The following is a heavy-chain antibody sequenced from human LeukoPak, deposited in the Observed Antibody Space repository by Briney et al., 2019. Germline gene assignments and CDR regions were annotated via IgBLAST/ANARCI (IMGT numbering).Heavy chain of an antibody. CDR2: ISSSSSYI. J-gene: IGHJ4*02. D-gene: IGHD6-19*01. V-gene: IGHV3-21*01. CDR1: GFTFSSYS. CDR3: ARVAERYSGWYSDLDY. Sequence: GGSLRLSCAASGFTFSSYSMNWVRQAPGKGLEWVSSISSSSSYIYYADSVKGRFTISRDNAKNSLYLQMNSLRAEDTAVYYCARVAERYSGWYSDLDYWGQGTLVTVSS.